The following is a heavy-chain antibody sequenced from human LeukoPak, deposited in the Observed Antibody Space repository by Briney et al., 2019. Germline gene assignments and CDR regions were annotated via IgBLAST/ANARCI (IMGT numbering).Heavy chain of an antibody. Sequence: SETLSLTCTVSGASVSSDNYYWSWVRQPAGKGLEWIGRINIGGTANNNPSLERRITISIDTSKNQFSLRLSSLTAADTAVYNWAADPLCSSGAYWGRGTPVTVSS. J-gene: IGHJ4*02. CDR1: GASVSSDNYY. V-gene: IGHV4-61*02. CDR2: INIGGTA. D-gene: IGHD3-10*01. CDR3: AADPLCSSGAY.